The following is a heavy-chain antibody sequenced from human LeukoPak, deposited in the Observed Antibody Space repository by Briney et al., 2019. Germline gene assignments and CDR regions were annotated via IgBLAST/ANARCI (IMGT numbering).Heavy chain of an antibody. Sequence: ASVKVSCKASGYTFTSYGISWVRQAPGQGLEWMGWISAYNGNTNYAQKLQGRVTMTTDTSTSTAYMELRSLRSDDTAVYYCARCFAAYYYDSSGLGAFDIWGQGTMVTVSS. CDR1: GYTFTSYG. CDR2: ISAYNGNT. CDR3: ARCFAAYYYDSSGLGAFDI. D-gene: IGHD3-22*01. V-gene: IGHV1-18*01. J-gene: IGHJ3*02.